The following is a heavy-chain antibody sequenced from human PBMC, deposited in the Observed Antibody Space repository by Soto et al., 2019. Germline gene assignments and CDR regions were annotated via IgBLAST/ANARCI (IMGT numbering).Heavy chain of an antibody. J-gene: IGHJ3*02. V-gene: IGHV4-31*03. D-gene: IGHD6-19*01. Sequence: SETLSLTCTVSGGSISSGGYYWSWIRQHPGKGLEWIGYIYYSGSTYYKPSLKSRVNISVDTSKKQFSLKLNYVTAADTAVYYCARDSLYSSGHNAFDIWGQGTMVTVSS. CDR1: GGSISSGGYY. CDR2: IYYSGST. CDR3: ARDSLYSSGHNAFDI.